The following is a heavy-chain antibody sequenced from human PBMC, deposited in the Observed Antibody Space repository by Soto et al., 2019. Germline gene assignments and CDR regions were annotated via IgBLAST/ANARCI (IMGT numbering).Heavy chain of an antibody. V-gene: IGHV3-23*01. CDR3: VKESRGVAPTVTGY. Sequence: EVHLLESGGGLVQPGGSLRLSCAASGFTFSSYALSWVRQAPGKGLEWVSAIVGSGDNTYYADSVKGRFTISRDNSKNTLQRQRNSLRAEDTAVYYCVKESRGVAPTVTGYWGQGTLVTVSS. J-gene: IGHJ4*02. D-gene: IGHD6-13*01. CDR1: GFTFSSYA. CDR2: IVGSGDNT.